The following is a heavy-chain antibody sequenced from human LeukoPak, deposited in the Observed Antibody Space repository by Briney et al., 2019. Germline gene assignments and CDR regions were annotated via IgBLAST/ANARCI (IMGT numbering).Heavy chain of an antibody. Sequence: SETLSLTCTVSGGSISSYYWGWIRQPPGKGLEWIGSIYYSGTTYYNPSLKSRVTISVDTSKNQFSLKLSSVTAADTAVYYCARGITMVRGAHFDYWGQGTLVTVSS. J-gene: IGHJ4*02. CDR1: GGSISSYY. CDR2: IYYSGTT. D-gene: IGHD3-10*01. CDR3: ARGITMVRGAHFDY. V-gene: IGHV4-39*07.